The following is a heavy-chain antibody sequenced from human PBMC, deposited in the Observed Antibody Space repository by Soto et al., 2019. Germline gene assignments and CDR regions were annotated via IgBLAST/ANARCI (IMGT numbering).Heavy chain of an antibody. V-gene: IGHV4-31*03. CDR1: GGSISSGGYY. D-gene: IGHD2-15*01. CDR2: IYYSGST. Sequence: SETLSLTCTVSGGSISSGGYYWSWIRQHPGKGLEWIGYIYYSGSTYYNPSLKSRVTISVDTSKNQFSLKLSSVTAADTAVYYCARRYGGNLNWFDPWGQGTLVTVSS. J-gene: IGHJ5*02. CDR3: ARRYGGNLNWFDP.